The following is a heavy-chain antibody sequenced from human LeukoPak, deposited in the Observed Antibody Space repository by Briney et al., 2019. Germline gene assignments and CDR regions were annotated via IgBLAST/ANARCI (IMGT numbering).Heavy chain of an antibody. V-gene: IGHV3-23*01. CDR1: GFIFTNYA. D-gene: IGHD3-22*01. Sequence: GGSLRLSCAASGFIFTNYAMSWVRQAPGKGLEWVSSIVGSAGTTSHADSVKGRFTISRDNSKNTLYLQMNSLRAEDTAVYYCAKDDDSSVYYYPDYWGQGSLVTVSS. J-gene: IGHJ4*02. CDR2: IVGSAGTT. CDR3: AKDDDSSVYYYPDY.